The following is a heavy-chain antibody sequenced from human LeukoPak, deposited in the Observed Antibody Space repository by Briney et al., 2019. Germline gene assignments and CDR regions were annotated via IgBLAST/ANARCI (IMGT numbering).Heavy chain of an antibody. V-gene: IGHV3-53*01. D-gene: IGHD3-10*01. CDR1: GFSVSTNY. J-gene: IGHJ2*01. CDR2: LYSGSST. CDR3: ARVGDHYHWYLDV. Sequence: GGSLRLSCEGSGFSVSTNYMNWVRQAPGKGREWVSILYSGSSTYYTDSVKGRFTVSRDDSKNTLFLHMNSLGVEDTAVYYCARVGDHYHWYLDVWGRGTLVTVSS.